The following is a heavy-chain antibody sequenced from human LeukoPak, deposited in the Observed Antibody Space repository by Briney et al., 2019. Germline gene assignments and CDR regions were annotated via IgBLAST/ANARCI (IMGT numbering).Heavy chain of an antibody. CDR1: GYTLTELS. Sequence: ASVKVSCKVSGYTLTELSMHWVRQAPGKGLEWMGGFDPEDGETIYAQKFQGRVTMTEDTSTDTAYMELSSLRSEDTAVYYCATGTPYSSGWYHPERYFDYWGQGTLVTVSS. CDR2: FDPEDGET. D-gene: IGHD6-19*01. CDR3: ATGTPYSSGWYHPERYFDY. J-gene: IGHJ4*02. V-gene: IGHV1-24*01.